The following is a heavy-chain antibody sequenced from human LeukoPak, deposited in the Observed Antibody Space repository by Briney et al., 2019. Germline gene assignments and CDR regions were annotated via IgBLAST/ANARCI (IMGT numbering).Heavy chain of an antibody. J-gene: IGHJ6*02. V-gene: IGHV1-3*01. CDR1: GYTFTSYA. D-gene: IGHD2-21*02. CDR2: IDAGSGNT. CDR3: ARRGVTTQYSFYAMAV. Sequence: ASVKVSCKASGYTFTSYAVHWVRQAPGQRPEWMGWIDAGSGNTGCSQEFQGRVTITRDTSASTAYMELSSLTSEDTAVYCCARRGVTTQYSFYAMAVWGQGTTVTVSS.